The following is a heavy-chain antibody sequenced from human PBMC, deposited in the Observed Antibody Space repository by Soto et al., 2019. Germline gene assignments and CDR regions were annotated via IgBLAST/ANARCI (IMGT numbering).Heavy chain of an antibody. CDR2: IRSKAYGGTT. V-gene: IGHV3-49*03. Sequence: GESLKISCTTSGFTFGDYAMNWFRQAPGKGLEWVGFIRSKAYGGTTEYAASVKGRFTISRDDSKSIAYLQMNSLKTEDTAVYYCTTNYYDSSGYDNWFDPWGQGTLVTVSS. CDR3: TTNYYDSSGYDNWFDP. CDR1: GFTFGDYA. J-gene: IGHJ5*02. D-gene: IGHD3-22*01.